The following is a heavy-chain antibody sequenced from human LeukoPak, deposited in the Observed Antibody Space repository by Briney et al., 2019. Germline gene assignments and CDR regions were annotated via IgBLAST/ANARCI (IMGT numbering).Heavy chain of an antibody. CDR2: INPNSGGT. CDR3: ARDRYDSSGYYSDPYFDY. J-gene: IGHJ4*02. CDR1: GGTFSSYA. Sequence: ASVKVSCKASGGTFSSYAISWVRQAPGQGLEWMGWINPNSGGTNYAQKFQGRVTMTRDTSISTAYMELSRLRSDDTAVYYCARDRYDSSGYYSDPYFDYWGQGTLVTVSS. V-gene: IGHV1-2*02. D-gene: IGHD3-22*01.